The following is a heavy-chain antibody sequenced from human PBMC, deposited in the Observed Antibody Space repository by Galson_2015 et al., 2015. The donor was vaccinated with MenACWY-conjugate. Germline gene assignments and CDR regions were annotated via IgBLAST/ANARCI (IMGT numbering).Heavy chain of an antibody. D-gene: IGHD6-6*01. CDR3: ATHPSSSFDC. CDR2: INQDGSEK. CDR1: GFTFSSYW. J-gene: IGHJ4*02. Sequence: SLRLSCAASGFTFSSYWMSWVRQAPGKGLEWVSHINQDGSEKYYVDSVEGRFTISRDNAKNSLYLQMNSLRAEDTAVFYCATHPSSSFDCRGQGTLVTVSS. V-gene: IGHV3-7*03.